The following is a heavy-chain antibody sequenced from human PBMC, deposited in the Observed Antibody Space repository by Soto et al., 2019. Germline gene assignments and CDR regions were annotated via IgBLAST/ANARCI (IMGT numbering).Heavy chain of an antibody. CDR1: GFTFSSYA. Sequence: GGSLRLSCAASGFTFSSYAMSWVRQAPGKGLEWVSAISGSGGSTNYADSVKGRFTISRDNSKNTLYLQMNSLRAEDTAIFFCAKAVKGDDFWEFDYWGQGTLVTVSS. V-gene: IGHV3-23*01. J-gene: IGHJ4*02. D-gene: IGHD3-3*01. CDR3: AKAVKGDDFWEFDY. CDR2: ISGSGGST.